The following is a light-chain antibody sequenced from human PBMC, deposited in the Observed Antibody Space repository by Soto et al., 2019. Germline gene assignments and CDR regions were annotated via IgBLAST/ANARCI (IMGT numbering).Light chain of an antibody. V-gene: IGKV3-20*01. CDR3: QQYGSAPYA. CDR2: GAS. Sequence: IVLTQSPGTLSLSPGEGATLSCRASQSVNSNYLAWYQQRPGQTPRLLIYGASNRATGIPDRFSGSGSVTDFTLTISRLEPEDFAVYYCQQYGSAPYAFGQGTRLEI. J-gene: IGKJ2*01. CDR1: QSVNSNY.